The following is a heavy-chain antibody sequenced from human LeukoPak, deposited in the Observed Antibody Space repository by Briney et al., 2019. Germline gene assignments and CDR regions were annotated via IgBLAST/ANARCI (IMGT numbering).Heavy chain of an antibody. CDR1: GYTFTGYY. Sequence: ASVKVSCKASGYTFTGYYMHWVRQAPGQGLEWMGRINPNSGGTNYAQKFQGRVTMTRDTSIGTAYMELSRLRSDDTAVYYCARVPARYGSGWYYFDYWGQGTLVTVSS. D-gene: IGHD6-19*01. J-gene: IGHJ4*02. CDR3: ARVPARYGSGWYYFDY. CDR2: INPNSGGT. V-gene: IGHV1-2*06.